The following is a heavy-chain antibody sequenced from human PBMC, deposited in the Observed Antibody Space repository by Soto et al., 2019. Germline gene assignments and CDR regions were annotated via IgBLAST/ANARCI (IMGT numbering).Heavy chain of an antibody. Sequence: GGSLRLSCAASGFTFSSYAMSWVRQAPGKGLEWVSAISGSGGSTYYADSVKGRFTISRDNSKNTLYLQMNSLRAEDTAVYYCAKDGILYQLLGYFDYWGQGTLVTVSS. CDR2: ISGSGGST. V-gene: IGHV3-23*01. CDR3: AKDGILYQLLGYFDY. D-gene: IGHD2-2*01. CDR1: GFTFSSYA. J-gene: IGHJ4*02.